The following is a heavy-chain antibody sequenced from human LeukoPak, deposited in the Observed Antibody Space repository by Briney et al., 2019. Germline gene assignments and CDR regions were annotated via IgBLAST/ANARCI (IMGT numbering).Heavy chain of an antibody. D-gene: IGHD6-13*01. CDR3: ARGQLYSSSWYVGTPFDY. CDR2: INHSGST. J-gene: IGHJ4*02. V-gene: IGHV4-34*01. CDR1: GGSFSGYY. Sequence: SETLSLTCAVYGGSFSGYYWSWIRQPPGKGLEWIGEINHSGSTNYNPSLKSRVTISVDTSKNQFSLKLSSVTAADTAVYYCARGQLYSSSWYVGTPFDYWGQGTLVTVSS.